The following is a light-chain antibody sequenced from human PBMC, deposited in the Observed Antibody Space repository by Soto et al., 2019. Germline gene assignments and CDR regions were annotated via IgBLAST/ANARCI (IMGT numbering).Light chain of an antibody. CDR1: QSVSSY. V-gene: IGKV3-11*01. CDR2: DAS. CDR3: QQRSNWPPYT. Sequence: EIVLTQSPATLSLSPGERATLSCRASQSVSSYLAWYQQKPGQAPRLLIYDASNRATGIPARFSGSGSGTEFTLPLRRLGAEDFAVYYCQQRSNWPPYTFGQGTKLEIK. J-gene: IGKJ2*01.